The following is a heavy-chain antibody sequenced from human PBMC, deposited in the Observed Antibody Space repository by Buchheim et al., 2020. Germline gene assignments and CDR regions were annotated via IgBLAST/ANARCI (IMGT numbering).Heavy chain of an antibody. CDR3: ARGARDIVLVVAATEHNWFDP. D-gene: IGHD2-15*01. CDR2: IYYSGST. Sequence: QLQLQESGPGLVKPAETLSLTCTVSGGSISGSSYYWGWIRQPPGKGLEWIGSIYYSGSTYYNPSLKSRVTISVDTSKNQFSLRLSSVTATDTAVYYCARGARDIVLVVAATEHNWFDPWGQGTL. J-gene: IGHJ5*02. CDR1: GGSISGSSYY. V-gene: IGHV4-39*01.